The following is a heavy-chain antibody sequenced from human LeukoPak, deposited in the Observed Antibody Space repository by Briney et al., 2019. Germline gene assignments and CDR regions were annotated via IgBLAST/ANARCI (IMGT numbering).Heavy chain of an antibody. Sequence: GGSLRPSCAASGFNFSTYSMNWVRQAPGKGLEWVSYISTSSRTIYYADSVKGRSTISRDNAKNSLNLQLNSLRAEDTAVHYCARDGYDFWSDYPTTLDCWGQGTLVTVSS. J-gene: IGHJ4*02. CDR1: GFNFSTYS. CDR3: ARDGYDFWSDYPTTLDC. V-gene: IGHV3-48*01. CDR2: ISTSSRTI. D-gene: IGHD3-3*01.